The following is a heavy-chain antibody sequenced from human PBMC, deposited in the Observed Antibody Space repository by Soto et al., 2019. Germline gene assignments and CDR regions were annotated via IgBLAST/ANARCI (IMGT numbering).Heavy chain of an antibody. CDR2: FDPEDGTT. CDR1: GYTLTELS. D-gene: IGHD3-10*01. CDR3: ARGGINYYGSGSPHGMDV. Sequence: ASVKVSCKVSGYTLTELSMHWVRQAPGKGLEWMGGFDPEDGTTIYAQKFQGRVTITADESTSTAYMELSSLRSEDTAVYYCARGGINYYGSGSPHGMDVWGQGTTVTVSS. V-gene: IGHV1-24*01. J-gene: IGHJ6*02.